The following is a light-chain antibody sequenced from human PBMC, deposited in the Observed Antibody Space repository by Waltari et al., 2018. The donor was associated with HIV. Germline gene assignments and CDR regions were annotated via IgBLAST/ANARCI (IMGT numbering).Light chain of an antibody. CDR1: NVGSKG. J-gene: IGLJ3*02. CDR3: QVWDSSSDHRGV. Sequence: SYVVSQPPSVSVAPGQTARMTCEGNNVGSKGVHWYQKKPDQAPIFVISYDRDRPSGIPERFSGANGGNTATLTITSVEAGDEADYYCQVWDSSSDHRGVFGGGTKLTVL. CDR2: YDR. V-gene: IGLV3-21*04.